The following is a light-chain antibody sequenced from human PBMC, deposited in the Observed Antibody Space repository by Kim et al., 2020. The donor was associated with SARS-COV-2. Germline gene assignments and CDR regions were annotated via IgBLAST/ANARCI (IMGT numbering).Light chain of an antibody. Sequence: GQSGTISCTGTSSDVGGYNFVSWYQQHPGKAPKLMIYEGSKRPSGVPDRFSGSKSGNTASLTVSGLQAEDEADYYCSSYAGSNNLVFGGGTQLTVL. V-gene: IGLV2-8*01. J-gene: IGLJ2*01. CDR1: SSDVGGYNF. CDR3: SSYAGSNNLV. CDR2: EGS.